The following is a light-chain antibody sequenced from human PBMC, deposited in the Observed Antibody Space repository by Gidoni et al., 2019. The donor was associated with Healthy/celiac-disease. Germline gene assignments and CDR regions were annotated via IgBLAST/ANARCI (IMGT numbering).Light chain of an antibody. J-gene: IGKJ5*01. Sequence: EIVLTQSPATLSLSPGERATLSCRASQSVSSYLAWYQQKPGQAPRLLIYDASNRATGIPARFSGSGSGTDFTLTISSREPEDFAVYYCQQRSGFGQGTRLEIK. CDR2: DAS. V-gene: IGKV3-11*01. CDR1: QSVSSY. CDR3: QQRSG.